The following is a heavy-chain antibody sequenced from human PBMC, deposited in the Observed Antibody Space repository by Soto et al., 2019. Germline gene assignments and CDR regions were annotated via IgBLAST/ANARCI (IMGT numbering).Heavy chain of an antibody. Sequence: QVQLVQSGAEVKKPGASVKVSCKASGYTFTSYGISWVRQAPGQGLEWMGWISAYNGNTNYAQKLQGRVTMTTATSTSTDYMELRSLSSADTAVHYCAREAAAGTLDYWGQGTLVTVSS. CDR2: ISAYNGNT. J-gene: IGHJ4*02. D-gene: IGHD6-13*01. CDR3: AREAAAGTLDY. V-gene: IGHV1-18*01. CDR1: GYTFTSYG.